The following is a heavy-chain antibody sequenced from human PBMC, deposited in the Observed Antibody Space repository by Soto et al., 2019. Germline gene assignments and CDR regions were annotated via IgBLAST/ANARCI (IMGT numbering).Heavy chain of an antibody. V-gene: IGHV4-39*01. D-gene: IGHD2-8*01. CDR1: GDSITTNGYY. Sequence: SETLSLTCSVSGDSITTNGYYWGWIRQPPGKGLQWIGNVYWTGSTFSHPSLTSRVFISVDTSKNGFSLRLTSVTAADTAVYYCARSQYTYGLLIDYWGPGTMLTVST. J-gene: IGHJ4*02. CDR2: VYWTGST. CDR3: ARSQYTYGLLIDY.